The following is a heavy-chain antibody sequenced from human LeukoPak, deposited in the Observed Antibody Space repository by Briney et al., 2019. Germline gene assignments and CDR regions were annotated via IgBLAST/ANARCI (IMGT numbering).Heavy chain of an antibody. Sequence: GGSLRLSCAASGFTFSSYWMHWVRQAPGKGLVWVSRINSDGSSTSYADSVKGRFTISRDNAKNTLYLQMNSLRAEDTAVYYCARDPSVVVVAASYFDYWGQGTLVTVSS. V-gene: IGHV3-74*01. CDR3: ARDPSVVVVAASYFDY. CDR1: GFTFSSYW. J-gene: IGHJ4*02. D-gene: IGHD2-15*01. CDR2: INSDGSST.